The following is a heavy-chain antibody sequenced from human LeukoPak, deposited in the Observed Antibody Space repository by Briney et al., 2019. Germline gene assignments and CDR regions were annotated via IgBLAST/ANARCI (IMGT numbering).Heavy chain of an antibody. Sequence: SETLSLTCTVSGASISGSYWSWIRQPPGKGLEWIGHISYTGSVNYNPSLKSRVTISVDTSKNQFFLSLSSVTAADTAVYYCARYKMTSGGLDYWGQGTLVTVSS. CDR3: ARYKMTSGGLDY. CDR2: ISYTGSV. D-gene: IGHD3-10*01. V-gene: IGHV4-59*01. CDR1: GASISGSY. J-gene: IGHJ4*02.